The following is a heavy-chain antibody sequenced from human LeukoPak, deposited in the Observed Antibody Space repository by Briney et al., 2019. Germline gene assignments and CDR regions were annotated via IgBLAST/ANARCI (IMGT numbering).Heavy chain of an antibody. CDR3: ARAYCSSTSCYPDY. CDR1: GGSISSSSSIC. J-gene: IGHJ4*02. D-gene: IGHD2-2*01. V-gene: IGHV4-4*02. CDR2: IYHSGST. Sequence: PSETLSLTCAVSGGSISSSSSICWSWVRQPPGKGLEWIGEIYHSGSTNYNPSLKSRVTISVDKSKNQFSLKLSSVTAADTAVYYCARAYCSSTSCYPDYWGQGTLVTVSS.